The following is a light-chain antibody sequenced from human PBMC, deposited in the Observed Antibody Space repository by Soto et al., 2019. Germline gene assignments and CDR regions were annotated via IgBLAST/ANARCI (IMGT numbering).Light chain of an antibody. Sequence: DIQMTQSPSTLSASIGDRVTITCRASHNINNWLAWYQQKPGKAPKVLIYKTSNLESGVPSRFSGRGSGTEFTLTISSLQPDDFASYYCQQYNTFPLTFGGGTKVEMK. V-gene: IGKV1-5*03. CDR3: QQYNTFPLT. CDR1: HNINNW. J-gene: IGKJ4*01. CDR2: KTS.